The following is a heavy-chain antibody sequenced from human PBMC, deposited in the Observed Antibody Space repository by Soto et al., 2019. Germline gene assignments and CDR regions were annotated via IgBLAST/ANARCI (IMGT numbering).Heavy chain of an antibody. CDR1: GGSISSGDYY. D-gene: IGHD3-16*01. CDR3: ARDRGERTVSYYYYYYGMDV. J-gene: IGHJ6*02. V-gene: IGHV4-30-4*01. Sequence: NPSETLSLTCTVSGGSISSGDYYWSWIRQPPGKGLEWIGYIYYSGSTYYNPSLKSRVTISVDTSKNQFSLKLSSVTAADTAVYYCARDRGERTVSYYYYYYGMDVWGQGTTVTVSS. CDR2: IYYSGST.